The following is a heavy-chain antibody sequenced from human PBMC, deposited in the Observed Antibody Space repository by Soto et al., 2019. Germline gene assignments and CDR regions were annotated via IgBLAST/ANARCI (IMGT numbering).Heavy chain of an antibody. CDR3: VKGEYSSSWSSFDY. Sequence: LRLSCPASGFTFSSYAMHWVRQAPGKGLEYVSAISSNGGSTYYADSVKGRFTISRDNSKNTLYLQMSSLRAEDTAVYYCVKGEYSSSWSSFDYWGQGTLVTVSS. J-gene: IGHJ4*02. CDR2: ISSNGGST. V-gene: IGHV3-64D*06. D-gene: IGHD6-13*01. CDR1: GFTFSSYA.